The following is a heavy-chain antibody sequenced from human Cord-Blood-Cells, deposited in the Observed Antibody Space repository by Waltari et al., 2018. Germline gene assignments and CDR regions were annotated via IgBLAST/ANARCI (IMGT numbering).Heavy chain of an antibody. V-gene: IGHV1-2*04. Sequence: QVQLAQSGAEVKKPGASVKVSCKAAGDTFSGYYIHWVRHAHGQGLEWMGWINPNSDGTNYEQKFQGWVTRTRDTTISTAYMEPSRMSSDDAAVYYWESAICGADCYPLDGMDVWGQGTTVTVSS. CDR2: INPNSDGT. D-gene: IGHD2-21*02. CDR3: ESAICGADCYPLDGMDV. CDR1: GDTFSGYY. J-gene: IGHJ6*02.